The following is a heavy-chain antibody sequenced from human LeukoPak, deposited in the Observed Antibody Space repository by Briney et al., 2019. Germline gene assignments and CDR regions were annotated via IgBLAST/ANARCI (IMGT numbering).Heavy chain of an antibody. CDR2: FDPEDGET. D-gene: IGHD2-2*01. CDR1: GYTLTELS. J-gene: IGHJ5*02. CDR3: ATDGYRHQLLNWFDP. Sequence: ASVKVSCKVSGYTLTELSRHWVRQAPGKGLEWMGGFDPEDGETIYAQKFQGRVTMTEDTSTDTAYMELSSLRSEDTAVYYCATDGYRHQLLNWFDPWGQGTLVTVSS. V-gene: IGHV1-24*01.